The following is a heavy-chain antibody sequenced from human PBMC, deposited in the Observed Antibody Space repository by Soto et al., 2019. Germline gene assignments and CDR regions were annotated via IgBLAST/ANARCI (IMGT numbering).Heavy chain of an antibody. V-gene: IGHV4-59*02. J-gene: IGHJ3*02. CDR1: GASVNDYY. CDR2: IHYTGSR. Sequence: PSETLSLTCTVSGASVNDYYWNWVRQPLGKGLEWIGFIHYTGSRIFNPSLQSRVTMSVDVSQNQFSLRLTSVTAADTAIYYCARGGHPAVKDFDIWGQGTTGTVSS. CDR3: ARGGHPAVKDFDI.